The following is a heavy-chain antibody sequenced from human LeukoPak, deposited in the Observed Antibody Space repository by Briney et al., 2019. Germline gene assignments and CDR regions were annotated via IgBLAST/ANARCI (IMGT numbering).Heavy chain of an antibody. V-gene: IGHV4-61*02. Sequence: PSETLSLTCTVSGGSISSGSYYWSWIWQPAGKGLEWIGRIYTSGSTNYNPSLKSRVTISVDTSKNQFSLKLSSVTAADTAVYYCARDLHFMDVWGKGTTVTISS. CDR3: ARDLHFMDV. D-gene: IGHD3-3*02. CDR1: GGSISSGSYY. J-gene: IGHJ6*03. CDR2: IYTSGST.